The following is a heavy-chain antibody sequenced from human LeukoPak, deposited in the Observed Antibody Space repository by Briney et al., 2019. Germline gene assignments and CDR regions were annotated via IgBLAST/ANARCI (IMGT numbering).Heavy chain of an antibody. J-gene: IGHJ4*02. V-gene: IGHV1-2*02. CDR2: INPNSGGT. D-gene: IGHD3-10*01. CDR3: ARTRIWFGELYLDY. CDR1: GYTFTGYY. Sequence: ASVKVSCKASGYTFTGYYMHWVRQAPGQGLEWMGWINPNSGGTNYAQKFQGRVTMTRDTSISTAYMELSRLRSDDTAVYYCARTRIWFGELYLDYWGQGTLVTVSS.